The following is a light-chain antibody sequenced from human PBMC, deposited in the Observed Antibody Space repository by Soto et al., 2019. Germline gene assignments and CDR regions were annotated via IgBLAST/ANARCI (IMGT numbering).Light chain of an antibody. Sequence: ILMTQSQDTLSVSPGERATLSCRASQSVNSNLAWYQQKPGQAPRLLIYGASTRATGIPARFSGSGSGTEFTLTISGLQSEDFALYYCQQYDNWPASITFGQGTRLEIK. J-gene: IGKJ5*01. V-gene: IGKV3-15*01. CDR3: QQYDNWPASIT. CDR2: GAS. CDR1: QSVNSN.